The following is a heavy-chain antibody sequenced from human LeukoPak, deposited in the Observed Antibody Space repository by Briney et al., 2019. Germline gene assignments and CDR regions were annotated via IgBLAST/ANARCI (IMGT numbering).Heavy chain of an antibody. Sequence: ASVKVSCKASGYTFTSYGISWVRQAPGHGLEWMGWISAYNGNTKYAQKLQGRVTMTTDTSTSTAYMELRSLRSDDTAVYYCARAVTMIVGSNWFDPWGQGTLVTVSS. CDR3: ARAVTMIVGSNWFDP. CDR2: ISAYNGNT. V-gene: IGHV1-18*01. D-gene: IGHD3-22*01. CDR1: GYTFTSYG. J-gene: IGHJ5*02.